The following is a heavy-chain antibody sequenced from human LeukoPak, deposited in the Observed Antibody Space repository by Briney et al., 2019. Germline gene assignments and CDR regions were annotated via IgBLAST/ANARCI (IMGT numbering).Heavy chain of an antibody. Sequence: GGSLRLSCAASGFTFSSYSMNWVRQAPGKGLEWVSSISSSSSYIYYADSVKGRFTISRDNAKNSLYLQMNSLRAEDTAVYYCATLWIQLWPDAFDIWGQGTMVTVSS. CDR1: GFTFSSYS. CDR2: ISSSSSYI. D-gene: IGHD5-18*01. J-gene: IGHJ3*02. V-gene: IGHV3-21*01. CDR3: ATLWIQLWPDAFDI.